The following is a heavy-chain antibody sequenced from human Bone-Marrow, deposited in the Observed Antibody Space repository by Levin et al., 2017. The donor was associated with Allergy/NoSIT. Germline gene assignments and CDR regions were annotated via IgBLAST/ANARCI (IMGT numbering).Heavy chain of an antibody. CDR1: GFTFSTY. V-gene: IGHV3-30*18. Sequence: GESLKISCAASGFTFSTYMHWVRQAPGEGLEWVAAISYDARDKYYLDSVRGRFSLSRDNSKNTVFLQLNRLRPEDTAVYYCAKDLGGDYFYPYAFDVWGQGTMVTVSS. D-gene: IGHD4-17*01. CDR2: ISYDARDK. CDR3: AKDLGGDYFYPYAFDV. J-gene: IGHJ3*01.